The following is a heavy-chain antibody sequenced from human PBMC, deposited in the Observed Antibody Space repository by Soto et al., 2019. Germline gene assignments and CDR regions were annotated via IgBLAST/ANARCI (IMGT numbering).Heavy chain of an antibody. CDR3: ARHPIAAAGPFDPYYFDY. Sequence: QVQLQESGPGLVKPSETLSLTCTVSGGSISSYYWSWIRQPPGQGLDGIGYIYYSGSTNYNPSLTSRVTISVDTSKNQFSLKLSSVPAADTAVYYCARHPIAAAGPFDPYYFDYWGQGNLVTVSS. V-gene: IGHV4-59*08. D-gene: IGHD6-13*01. J-gene: IGHJ4*02. CDR2: IYYSGST. CDR1: GGSISSYY.